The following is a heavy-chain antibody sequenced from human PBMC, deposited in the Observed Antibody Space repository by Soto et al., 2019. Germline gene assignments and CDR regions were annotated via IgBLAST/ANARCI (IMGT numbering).Heavy chain of an antibody. V-gene: IGHV1-3*01. CDR2: INAGNGNT. CDR3: ATDSFAVVPGGVIGY. Sequence: QVQLVQSGAEVKKPGASVKVSCKASGYTFTSYAMHWVRQAPGQRLEWMGWINAGNGNTKYSQKFQGRVTITRDTSASTAYMELSSLRSEDTAVYYCATDSFAVVPGGVIGYWGQGTLVTVSS. J-gene: IGHJ4*02. CDR1: GYTFTSYA. D-gene: IGHD2-2*01.